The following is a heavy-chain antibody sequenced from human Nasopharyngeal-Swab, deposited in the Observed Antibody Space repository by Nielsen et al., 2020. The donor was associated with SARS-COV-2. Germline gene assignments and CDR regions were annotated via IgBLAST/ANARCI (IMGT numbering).Heavy chain of an antibody. J-gene: IGHJ4*02. V-gene: IGHV3-15*01. CDR3: TTVPPGFGQWPDY. CDR2: IKSKTDGGTP. D-gene: IGHD3-16*01. Sequence: GGSLRLSCAASGFTFSNAWMSWVRQAPGKGLEWVGRIKSKTDGGTPDYAAPVKGRFTISRDDSKNTLYLQMNSLKTADTAVYYCTTVPPGFGQWPDYWGQGTLVTVSS. CDR1: GFTFSNAW.